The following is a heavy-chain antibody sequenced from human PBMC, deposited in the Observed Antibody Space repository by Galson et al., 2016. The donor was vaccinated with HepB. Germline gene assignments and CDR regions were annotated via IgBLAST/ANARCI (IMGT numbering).Heavy chain of an antibody. Sequence: SLRLSCAASGFSFSSSGMSWVRQTPGRGLEWLSGITGRGDTTHYADSVKGRFTISSDNSKNTLYLQMNSLRAEDTAVYFCARDAGGRYYYYYMDVWGKGTTVTVSS. J-gene: IGHJ6*03. CDR3: ARDAGGRYYYYYMDV. V-gene: IGHV3-23*01. D-gene: IGHD2-15*01. CDR2: ITGRGDTT. CDR1: GFSFSSSG.